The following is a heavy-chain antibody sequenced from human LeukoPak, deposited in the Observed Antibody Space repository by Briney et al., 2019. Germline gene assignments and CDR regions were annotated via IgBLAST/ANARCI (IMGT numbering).Heavy chain of an antibody. CDR2: INPNSGGT. Sequence: GASVKVSCKASGYTFTSYYMHWVRQAPGQGLEWMGRINPNSGGTNYAQKFQGRVTMTRDTSISTAYMELSRLRSDDTAVYYCARGYCSGGSCYNFDYWGQGTLVTVSS. CDR3: ARGYCSGGSCYNFDY. V-gene: IGHV1-2*06. D-gene: IGHD2-15*01. CDR1: GYTFTSYY. J-gene: IGHJ4*02.